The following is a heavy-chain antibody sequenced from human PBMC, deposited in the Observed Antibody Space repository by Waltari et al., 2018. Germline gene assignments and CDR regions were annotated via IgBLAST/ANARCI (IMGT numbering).Heavy chain of an antibody. CDR1: GFSVNTDGVG. D-gene: IGHD2-15*01. CDR2: IYWDGDR. Sequence: QITLKESGPTVVEPKQTLTLTCTFSGFSVNTDGVGVGWIRQPPGQAPEGLAIIYWDGDRRYIPSLKDRLTISKDTYKNQGVLTLTNMDPVDTATYYCAHSIRGLGCSHSPCYYFDYWGQGILVAVSS. J-gene: IGHJ4*02. CDR3: AHSIRGLGCSHSPCYYFDY. V-gene: IGHV2-5*02.